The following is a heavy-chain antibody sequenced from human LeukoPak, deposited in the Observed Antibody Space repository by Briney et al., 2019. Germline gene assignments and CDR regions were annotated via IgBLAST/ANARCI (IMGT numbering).Heavy chain of an antibody. D-gene: IGHD2-2*02. CDR3: AKRYCNSPSCYIDY. CDR2: ISGSGSTT. Sequence: PGGSLRLSCAASGAALSDYAMNWVRQAPGKGREWVSGISGSGSTTKYADSVKGRFTVSRDNSKNTLYLQMNSVRAEDTALYYCAKRYCNSPSCYIDYWGQGTLVTVSS. V-gene: IGHV3-23*01. J-gene: IGHJ4*02. CDR1: GAALSDYA.